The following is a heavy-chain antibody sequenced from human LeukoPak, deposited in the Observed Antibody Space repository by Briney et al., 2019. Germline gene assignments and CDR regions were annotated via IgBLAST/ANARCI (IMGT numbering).Heavy chain of an antibody. Sequence: PSETLSLTCTVSGGSISSSSYYWGWIRQPPGKGLEWIGSIYYSGSTYYNPSLKSRVTISVDTSKNHFSLKLSSVTAADTAVYYCARATDNRDGYTIDYWGQGTLVTVSS. V-gene: IGHV4-39*07. J-gene: IGHJ4*02. CDR1: GGSISSSSYY. CDR2: IYYSGST. CDR3: ARATDNRDGYTIDY. D-gene: IGHD5-24*01.